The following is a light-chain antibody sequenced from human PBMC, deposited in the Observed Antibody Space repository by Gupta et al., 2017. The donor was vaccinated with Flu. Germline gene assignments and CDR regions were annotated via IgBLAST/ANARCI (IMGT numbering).Light chain of an antibody. V-gene: IGLV2-14*01. J-gene: IGLJ3*02. CDR2: EVS. Sequence: QSALTQPASVSGSPGQSITISCTGTSSDIGAYNYVSWNQQHPNKAPKLMIYEVSNRPSGVSNRFSGSKSGNTASLTISGLQADDEADYYCGSYTGSGTVFGGGTKVAVL. CDR1: SSDIGAYNY. CDR3: GSYTGSGTV.